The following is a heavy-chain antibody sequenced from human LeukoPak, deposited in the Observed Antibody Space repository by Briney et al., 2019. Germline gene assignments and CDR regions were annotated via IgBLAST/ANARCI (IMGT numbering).Heavy chain of an antibody. V-gene: IGHV1-2*02. CDR2: INPDSGGT. CDR1: GYTFTGYY. J-gene: IGHJ4*02. Sequence: EASVKVSCKASGYTFTGYYIYWVRQDPGQGPEWMGWINPDSGGTKYAQKFQGRVTMTRDTSITAAYMELSTLISDDTAVYYCAGSFTSSWDRPPHYWGQGTLVTVSS. D-gene: IGHD6-13*01. CDR3: AGSFTSSWDRPPHY.